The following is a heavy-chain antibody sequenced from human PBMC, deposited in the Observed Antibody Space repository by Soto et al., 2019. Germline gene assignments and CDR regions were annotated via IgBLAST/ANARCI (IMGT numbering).Heavy chain of an antibody. Sequence: SETLSLTCAVSGYSISSGYYWGWIRQPPGKGLEWIGSIYHSGSTYYNPSLKSRVTISVDTSKNQFSLKLSSVSAADTAVYYWARAGGHFDYWGQGTQVTVS. CDR2: IYHSGST. V-gene: IGHV4-38-2*01. D-gene: IGHD1-26*01. J-gene: IGHJ4*02. CDR1: GYSISSGYY. CDR3: ARAGGHFDY.